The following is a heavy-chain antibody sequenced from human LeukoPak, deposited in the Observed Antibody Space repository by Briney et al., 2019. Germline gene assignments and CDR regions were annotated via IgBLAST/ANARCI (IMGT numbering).Heavy chain of an antibody. CDR2: ISSSSGYM. CDR3: ARDRGDGYNDFDY. J-gene: IGHJ4*02. Sequence: GGSLRLSCAASGFTFSSYRMNWVRQAPGKGLEWVSSISSSSGYMYYADSVKGRFTISRDNAKNSLYLQMNSLRAEDTAVYYCARDRGDGYNDFDYWGQGTLVTVSS. V-gene: IGHV3-21*01. CDR1: GFTFSSYR. D-gene: IGHD5-24*01.